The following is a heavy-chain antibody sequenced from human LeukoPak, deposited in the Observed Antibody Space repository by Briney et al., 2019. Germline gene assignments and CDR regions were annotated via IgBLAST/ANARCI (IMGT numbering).Heavy chain of an antibody. J-gene: IGHJ4*02. CDR3: ARGGNIVGATSFDY. V-gene: IGHV4-34*01. CDR2: INHSGST. Sequence: SETLSLTCAVYGGSFSGYYWSWIRQPPGKGLEWIGEINHSGSTNYNPSLKSRVTISVDTSKNQFSLKLSSVTAADTAVYYCARGGNIVGATSFDYWGRGTLVTVSS. D-gene: IGHD1-26*01. CDR1: GGSFSGYY.